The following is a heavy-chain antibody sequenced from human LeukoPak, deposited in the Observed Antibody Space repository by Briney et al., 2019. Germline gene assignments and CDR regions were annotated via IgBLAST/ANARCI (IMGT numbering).Heavy chain of an antibody. CDR3: ARSTGGSGSYYPFYYYYGMDV. CDR2: IYYSGST. Sequence: SQTLSLTCTVSGGSISSGDYYWSWIRQPPGKGLEWIGYIYYSGSTYYNPSLKSRVTISVDTSKNQFSLKLSSVTAADTAVYYCARSTGGSGSYYPFYYYYGMDVWGQGTTVTVSS. D-gene: IGHD3-10*01. J-gene: IGHJ6*02. V-gene: IGHV4-30-4*01. CDR1: GGSISSGDYY.